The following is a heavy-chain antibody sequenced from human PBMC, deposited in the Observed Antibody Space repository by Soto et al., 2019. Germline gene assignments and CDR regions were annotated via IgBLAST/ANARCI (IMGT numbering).Heavy chain of an antibody. CDR3: ASGNYYDSSGYYYVPFDY. V-gene: IGHV1-69*01. J-gene: IGHJ4*02. Sequence: QVQLVQSGAEVKKPGSSVKVSCKASGGTFSSYAISWVRQAPGQGLEWMGGIIPIFGTANYAQKFQGRVTITADESTSTAYMELSSLRSEDTTVYYCASGNYYDSSGYYYVPFDYWGQGTLVTVSS. D-gene: IGHD3-22*01. CDR1: GGTFSSYA. CDR2: IIPIFGTA.